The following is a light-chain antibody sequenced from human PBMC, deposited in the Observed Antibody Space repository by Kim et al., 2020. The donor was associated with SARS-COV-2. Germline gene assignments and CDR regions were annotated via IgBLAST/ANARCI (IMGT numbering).Light chain of an antibody. V-gene: IGKV1-33*01. CDR1: QDISNY. CDR3: QQYDNRPIS. CDR2: DAS. J-gene: IGKJ5*01. Sequence: DIQMTQSPSSLSASVGDRVTITCQASQDISNYLNWYQQKPGKAPKLLIYDASNLGTGVPSRFSGSGSGTDFTFTISSLQPEDIATYYCQQYDNRPISFGQGTRLEIK.